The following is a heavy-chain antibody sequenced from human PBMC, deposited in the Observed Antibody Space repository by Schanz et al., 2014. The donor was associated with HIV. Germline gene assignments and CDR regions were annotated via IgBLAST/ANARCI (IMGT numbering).Heavy chain of an antibody. J-gene: IGHJ3*02. V-gene: IGHV3-30*02. CDR1: GFTFNIYG. Sequence: QVQLVESGGGVVQPGGSLRLSCATSGFTFNIYGLHWVRQAPGKGLEWVAFMRYDGSSKYYAGSVKGRFTISRDNSQNTMYLQMNRLRAEDTAVYYCARENPLYYYLHGGPFDIWGQGTMVTVSS. D-gene: IGHD3-10*01. CDR2: MRYDGSSK. CDR3: ARENPLYYYLHGGPFDI.